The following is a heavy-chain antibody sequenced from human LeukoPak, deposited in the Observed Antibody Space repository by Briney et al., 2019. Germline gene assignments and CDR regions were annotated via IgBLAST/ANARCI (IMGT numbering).Heavy chain of an antibody. J-gene: IGHJ3*02. CDR2: ISAYTGNT. Sequence: ASVKVSCKASGYTFTMFGISWVRQAPGQGLEWMGWISAYTGNTNSAQKIQGRVTMTTDTSTSTAYMELRSLRSDDTAVYYCARDGVRWELSSAFDIWGQGTMVIVSS. D-gene: IGHD4-23*01. CDR3: ARDGVRWELSSAFDI. CDR1: GYTFTMFG. V-gene: IGHV1-18*01.